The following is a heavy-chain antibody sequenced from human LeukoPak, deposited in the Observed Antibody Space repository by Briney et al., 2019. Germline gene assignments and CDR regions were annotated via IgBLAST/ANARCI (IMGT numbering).Heavy chain of an antibody. CDR1: GYTFTGYY. D-gene: IGHD6-19*01. CDR3: ARVLAVAGTRGYLDY. J-gene: IGHJ4*02. V-gene: IGHV1-2*02. CDR2: INPNSGGT. Sequence: ASVKVSCKASGYTFTGYYMHWVRQAPGQGLEWMGWINPNSGGTNYAQKFQGRVTMTRDTSISTAYMELSRLRSDDTAVYYCARVLAVAGTRGYLDYWGQGTLVTVSS.